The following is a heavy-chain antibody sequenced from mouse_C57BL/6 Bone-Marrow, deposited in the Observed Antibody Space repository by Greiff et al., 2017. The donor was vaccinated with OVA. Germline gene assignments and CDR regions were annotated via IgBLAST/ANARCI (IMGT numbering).Heavy chain of an antibody. V-gene: IGHV2-9-1*01. J-gene: IGHJ2*01. Sequence: VQLQQSGPGLVAPSQSLSITCTVSGFSLTSYAISWVRQPPGKGLEWLGVIWTGGGTNYNSALKSRLSISKDNSKSQVFLKMNSLQTDDTARYYCARNWRDGYYLYYFDYWGQGTTLTVSS. CDR2: IWTGGGT. CDR3: ARNWRDGYYLYYFDY. CDR1: GFSLTSYA. D-gene: IGHD2-3*01.